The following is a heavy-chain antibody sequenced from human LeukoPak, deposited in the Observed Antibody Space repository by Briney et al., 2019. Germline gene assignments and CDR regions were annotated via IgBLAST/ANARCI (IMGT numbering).Heavy chain of an antibody. CDR3: ARDPAITVPGNVIDY. Sequence: ASVKVSCKASGYTFTSYGISWLRQAPGQGLEWMGWISPYSGNTNYAQKLQGRVTMPKATSTSRAYMELRSLRSDDTAVYYCARDPAITVPGNVIDYWGQGTLVTVSS. J-gene: IGHJ4*02. V-gene: IGHV1-18*01. D-gene: IGHD6-19*01. CDR2: ISPYSGNT. CDR1: GYTFTSYG.